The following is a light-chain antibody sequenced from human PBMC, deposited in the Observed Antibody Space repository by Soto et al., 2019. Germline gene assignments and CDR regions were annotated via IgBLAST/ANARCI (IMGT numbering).Light chain of an antibody. Sequence: EIVLTQSPGTLSLSPGERATLSCRASQSVSDSYIAWFQQKPGQAPRLLIYSASGRATGIPDRISGSGSGTDFTLTINRLVPDDFAVYFCQQYGSSSYTFGQGTKLEIK. J-gene: IGKJ2*01. CDR2: SAS. V-gene: IGKV3-20*01. CDR1: QSVSDSY. CDR3: QQYGSSSYT.